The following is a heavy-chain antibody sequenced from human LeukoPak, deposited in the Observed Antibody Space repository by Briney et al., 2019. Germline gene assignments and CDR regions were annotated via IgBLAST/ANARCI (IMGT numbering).Heavy chain of an antibody. CDR2: INHSGST. CDR3: ARPTAQLRRYAFDI. V-gene: IGHV4-34*01. D-gene: IGHD1-7*01. CDR1: GGSFSGYY. J-gene: IGHJ3*02. Sequence: RASETLSLTCAVYGGSFSGYYWNWIRQPPGKGLEWIGEINHSGSTNYNPSLKSRVTISVDTSKNQFSLKLSSVTAADTAVYYCARPTAQLRRYAFDIWGQGTMVTVSS.